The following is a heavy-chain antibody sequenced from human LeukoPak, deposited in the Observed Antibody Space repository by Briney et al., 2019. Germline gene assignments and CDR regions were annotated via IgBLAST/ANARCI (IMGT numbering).Heavy chain of an antibody. CDR2: ISSSSTI. J-gene: IGHJ1*01. V-gene: IGHV3-48*01. Sequence: GGSLRLSCAASGFTFSSYSMNWVRQAPGKGLEWVSYISSSSTIYYADSVKGRFTISRDNAKNSLYLQMNSLRAEDTAVYYCVCFHDYYDARQGFQHWGQGTLVTVSS. CDR1: GFTFSSYS. CDR3: VCFHDYYDARQGFQH. D-gene: IGHD3-22*01.